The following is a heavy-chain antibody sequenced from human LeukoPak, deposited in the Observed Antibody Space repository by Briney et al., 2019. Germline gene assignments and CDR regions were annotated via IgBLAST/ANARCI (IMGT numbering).Heavy chain of an antibody. V-gene: IGHV4-39*01. Sequence: SETLSLTCAVSGGSISSDAYYWGWIRQPPGKGLEWIGTIDYSGNTYYNPSVQSRVTISVDTSKNQFSLKLSSVTAADTAVYYCARQNYYGSGSPDYWGQGTLVTVSS. CDR2: IDYSGNT. CDR3: ARQNYYGSGSPDY. J-gene: IGHJ4*02. CDR1: GGSISSDAYY. D-gene: IGHD3-10*01.